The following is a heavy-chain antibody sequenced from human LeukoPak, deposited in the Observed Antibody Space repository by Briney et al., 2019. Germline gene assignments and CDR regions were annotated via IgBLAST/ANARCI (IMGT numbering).Heavy chain of an antibody. D-gene: IGHD2-2*01. CDR3: AGGYCSSTSCEGYYYYYMDV. V-gene: IGHV3-21*01. CDR1: GFTFSIYS. Sequence: GGSLRLSCAASGFTFSIYSMNWVRQAPGKGLEWVSSISSSSSYIYYADSVKGRFTISRDNAKNSLYLQMNSLRAEDTAVYYCAGGYCSSTSCEGYYYYYMDVWGKGTTVTVSS. CDR2: ISSSSSYI. J-gene: IGHJ6*03.